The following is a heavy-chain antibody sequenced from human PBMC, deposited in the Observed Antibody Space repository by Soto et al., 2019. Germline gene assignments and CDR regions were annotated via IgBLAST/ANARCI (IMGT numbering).Heavy chain of an antibody. CDR2: IYYSGST. Sequence: SETLSLTCTVSGGSISSSSYYWGWIRQPPGKGLEWIGSIYYSGSTYYNPSLKSRVTISVDTSKNQFSLKLSSVTAADTAVYYCARVIVVVVAATRFWFDPWGQGTLVTVSS. J-gene: IGHJ5*02. CDR3: ARVIVVVVAATRFWFDP. CDR1: GGSISSSSYY. D-gene: IGHD2-15*01. V-gene: IGHV4-39*01.